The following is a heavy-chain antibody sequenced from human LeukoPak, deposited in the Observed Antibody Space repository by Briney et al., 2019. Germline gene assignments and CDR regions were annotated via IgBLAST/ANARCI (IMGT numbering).Heavy chain of an antibody. J-gene: IGHJ5*02. CDR3: AKDPLPYDP. CDR1: GFTFSYSA. V-gene: IGHV3-23*01. CDR2: ISGSGDNT. Sequence: SGGSLRLSCEASGFTFSYSAMSWVRQAPGKGLEWVSAISGSGDNTYYADSVKGRFTISRDNSRNMLYVQMNSLRAEDTAVYYCAKDPLPYDPWGQGTLVTVSS.